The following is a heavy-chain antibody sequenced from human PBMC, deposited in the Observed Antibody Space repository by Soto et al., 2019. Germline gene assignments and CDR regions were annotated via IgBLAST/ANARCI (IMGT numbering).Heavy chain of an antibody. CDR1: DDSLSSTSYY. J-gene: IGHJ1*01. V-gene: IGHV4-61*01. D-gene: IGHD1-1*01. CDR2: VHFSGSP. CDR3: GRGGDAHNMGRH. Sequence: QVQLQESGPGLVKPSETLSLICSVSDDSLSSTSYYWSWIRQPPGRGLEWIGFVHFSGSPYYNASVRNRAIMFADTPRRQIALKSAAVTAADTNGYVCGRGGDAHNMGRHCGQGTVVTVSS.